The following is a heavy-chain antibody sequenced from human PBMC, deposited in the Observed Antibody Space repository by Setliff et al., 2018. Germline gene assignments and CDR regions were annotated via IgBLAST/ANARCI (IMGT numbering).Heavy chain of an antibody. D-gene: IGHD3-22*01. CDR3: AKASDSSGYYGFDI. Sequence: HPGGSLRLSCAASGFTFSSYAMHWVRQAPGKGLEWVAVISYDGSNKYYADSVKGRFTISRDNSKNTLYLQMNSLRAEDTAVYYCAKASDSSGYYGFDIWGQGTMVTVSS. CDR2: ISYDGSNK. J-gene: IGHJ3*02. V-gene: IGHV3-30*04. CDR1: GFTFSSYA.